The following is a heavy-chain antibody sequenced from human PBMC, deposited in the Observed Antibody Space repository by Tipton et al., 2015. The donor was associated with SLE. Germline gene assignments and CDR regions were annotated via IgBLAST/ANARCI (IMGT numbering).Heavy chain of an antibody. J-gene: IGHJ4*02. D-gene: IGHD1-26*01. Sequence: SLRLSCAASGFTFNRYSITWVRQASEKGLEWVSTISGSGASTYYADSVKGRFTLSRDSSENSVSLQMSSLRAEDTAVYYCAKGGRGWEAPDYWGQGTLVTVSS. CDR3: AKGGRGWEAPDY. V-gene: IGHV3-23*01. CDR1: GFTFNRYS. CDR2: ISGSGAST.